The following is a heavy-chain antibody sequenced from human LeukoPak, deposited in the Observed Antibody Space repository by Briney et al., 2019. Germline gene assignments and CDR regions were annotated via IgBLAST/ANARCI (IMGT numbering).Heavy chain of an antibody. CDR2: IYYSGST. J-gene: IGHJ4*02. CDR3: ATRYDSSGYYYGGFDY. CDR1: GGSISSSSYY. V-gene: IGHV4-39*01. D-gene: IGHD3-22*01. Sequence: PSETLSLTCTVSGGSISSSSYYWGWIRQPPGKGLEWIGSIYYSGSTYYNPSLKSRVTISVDTSKNQFSLKLSSVTAADTAVHYCATRYDSSGYYYGGFDYWGQGTLVTVSS.